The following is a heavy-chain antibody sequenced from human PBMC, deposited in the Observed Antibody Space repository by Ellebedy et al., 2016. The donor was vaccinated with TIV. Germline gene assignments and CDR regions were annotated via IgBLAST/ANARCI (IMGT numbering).Heavy chain of an antibody. J-gene: IGHJ4*02. Sequence: MPGGSLRLSCTVSGYSISSGYYWGWIRQPPGKGLEWIANIYNSGITHYNPSLKSRVTMSIDKSKNQFSLKLTSVAAADTAVYYCGSGYGSGSYGPNYWGQGTLVTVSS. CDR2: IYNSGIT. D-gene: IGHD3-10*01. V-gene: IGHV4-38-2*02. CDR3: GSGYGSGSYGPNY. CDR1: GYSISSGYY.